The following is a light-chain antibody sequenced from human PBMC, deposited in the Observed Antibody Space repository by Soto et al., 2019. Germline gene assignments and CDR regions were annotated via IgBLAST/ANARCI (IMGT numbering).Light chain of an antibody. V-gene: IGKV3-11*01. CDR2: DAS. J-gene: IGKJ4*01. CDR1: QSVSSY. Sequence: EIVLTQSPATLSLSPGERATLSCRASQSVSSYLAWYQQKPGQAPRLLIYDASNRATSIPARFSGSGSGTDFTLTTSSLEPEDFAVYYCQQRSNWPRTFGGGTKVEIK. CDR3: QQRSNWPRT.